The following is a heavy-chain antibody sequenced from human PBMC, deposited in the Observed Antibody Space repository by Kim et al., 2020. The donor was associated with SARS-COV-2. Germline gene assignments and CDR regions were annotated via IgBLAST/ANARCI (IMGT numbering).Heavy chain of an antibody. CDR3: ARGGRFGDRSANGWYYYYGMDV. J-gene: IGHJ6*02. CDR2: IYPGDSDT. V-gene: IGHV5-51*01. CDR1: GYSFTSYW. D-gene: IGHD3-10*01. Sequence: GESLKISCKGSGYSFTSYWIGWVRQMPGKGLEWMGIIYPGDSDTRYSPSFQGQVTISADKSISTAYLQWSSLKASDTAMYYCARGGRFGDRSANGWYYYYGMDVWGQGTTVTVSS.